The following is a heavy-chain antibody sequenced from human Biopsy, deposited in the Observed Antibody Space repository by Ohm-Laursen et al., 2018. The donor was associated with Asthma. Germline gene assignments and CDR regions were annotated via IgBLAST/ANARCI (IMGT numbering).Heavy chain of an antibody. Sequence: GASVKVSCNVSGYTFTSYAMHWVRQAPGQRLEWMGWINAGNGNTKYSQKFQGRVTITRDTSARTAYMELSSLRSEDTAVYYCARPYYDSSGYYYENLSFDYWGQGTLVTVSS. CDR3: ARPYYDSSGYYYENLSFDY. D-gene: IGHD3-22*01. V-gene: IGHV1-3*01. CDR1: GYTFTSYA. J-gene: IGHJ4*02. CDR2: INAGNGNT.